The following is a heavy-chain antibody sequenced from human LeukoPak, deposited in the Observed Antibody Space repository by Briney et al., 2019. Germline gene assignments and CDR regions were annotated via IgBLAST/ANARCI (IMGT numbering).Heavy chain of an antibody. CDR3: AKDPARPGYYYYMDV. V-gene: IGHV3-23*01. CDR1: GFTFSSYA. D-gene: IGHD6-6*01. Sequence: PGGSLTLSCAASGFTFSSYAMSWVRQAPGKGLEWVSAISGSGGSTYYADSVKGRFTISRDNSKNTLYLQMNSLRAEDTAVYYCAKDPARPGYYYYMDVWGKGTTVTVFS. CDR2: ISGSGGST. J-gene: IGHJ6*03.